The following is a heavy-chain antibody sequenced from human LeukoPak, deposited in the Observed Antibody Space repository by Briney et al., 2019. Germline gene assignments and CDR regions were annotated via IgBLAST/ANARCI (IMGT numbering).Heavy chain of an antibody. CDR3: ARLDSYYYYMDV. CDR1: GGSISSYY. Sequence: SETLSLTCTVSGGSISSYYWSWIRQPPGKGLEWIGYIYTSGSTNYNPSLKRRVTISVDTSKNQFSLKLSSVTAADTAVFYCARLDSYYYYMDVWGKGTTVTVSS. V-gene: IGHV4-4*09. J-gene: IGHJ6*03. CDR2: IYTSGST. D-gene: IGHD3-3*01.